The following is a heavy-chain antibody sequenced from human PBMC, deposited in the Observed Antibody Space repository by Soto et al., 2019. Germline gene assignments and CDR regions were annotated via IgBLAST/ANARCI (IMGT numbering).Heavy chain of an antibody. Sequence: SETLYLTCAVYGGSFSGYYWSWIRQPPGKGLEWIGEINHSGSTNYNPSLKSRVTISVDTSKNQFSLKLSSVTAADTAVYYCATSDPVGAFDIWGQGTMVTVSS. CDR2: INHSGST. J-gene: IGHJ3*02. CDR3: ATSDPVGAFDI. CDR1: GGSFSGYY. D-gene: IGHD2-15*01. V-gene: IGHV4-34*01.